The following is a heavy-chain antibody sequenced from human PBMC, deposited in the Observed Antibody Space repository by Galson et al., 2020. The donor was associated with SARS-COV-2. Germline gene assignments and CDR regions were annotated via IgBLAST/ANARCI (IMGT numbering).Heavy chain of an antibody. CDR3: ARVGPRVAGQKVPDY. D-gene: IGHD6-19*01. Sequence: ASVKVSCKASGNTLIDYSLHWVRQAPGQGLERMGWIRPNSGGTNYAQKFQGRVAMTRDMSSNTVYMELTRLKSDDTAVYFCARVGPRVAGQKVPDYWGQGTLVTVSS. V-gene: IGHV1-2*02. CDR1: GNTLIDYS. J-gene: IGHJ4*02. CDR2: IRPNSGGT.